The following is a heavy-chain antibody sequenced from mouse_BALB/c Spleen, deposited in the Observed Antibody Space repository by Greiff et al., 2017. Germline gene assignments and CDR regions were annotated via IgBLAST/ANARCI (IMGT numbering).Heavy chain of an antibody. V-gene: IGHV5-17*02. J-gene: IGHJ2*01. CDR1: GFTFSSFG. CDR3: ARAITTVVATPFDY. D-gene: IGHD1-1*01. CDR2: ISSGSSTI. Sequence: EVQLQESGGGLVQPGGSRKLSCAASGFTFSSFGMHWVRQAPEKGLEWVAYISSGSSTIYYADTVKGRFTISRDNPKNTLFLQMTSLRSEDTAMYYCARAITTVVATPFDYWGQGTTLTVSS.